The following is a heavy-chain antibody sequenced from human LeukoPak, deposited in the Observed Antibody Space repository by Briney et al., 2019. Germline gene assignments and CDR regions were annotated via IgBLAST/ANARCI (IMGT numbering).Heavy chain of an antibody. V-gene: IGHV1-2*02. CDR3: ARDMSAVGGYCSSTSCSRYYYGMDV. CDR1: GYTFTGYY. J-gene: IGHJ6*02. D-gene: IGHD2-2*01. Sequence: ASVKVSCKASGYTFTGYYMHWVRQAPGQGLEWMGWINPNSGGTNYAQKFQGRVTMTRDTSISTAYMELSRLRSDDTAVYYCARDMSAVGGYCSSTSCSRYYYGMDVWGQGTTVTVSS. CDR2: INPNSGGT.